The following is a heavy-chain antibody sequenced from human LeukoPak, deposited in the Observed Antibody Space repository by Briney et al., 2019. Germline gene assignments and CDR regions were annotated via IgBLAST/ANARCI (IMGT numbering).Heavy chain of an antibody. CDR1: GGSISSGGYY. D-gene: IGHD3-10*01. J-gene: IGHJ5*02. CDR2: IYYSGST. CDR3: ARDRRRVWFGELPKNNWFDP. V-gene: IGHV4-31*03. Sequence: SQTLSLTCTVSGGSISSGGYYWSWIRQHPGKGLEWIGYIYYSGSTNYNPSLKSRVTISVDTSKNQFSLKLSSVTAADTAVYYCARDRRRVWFGELPKNNWFDPWGQGTLVTVSS.